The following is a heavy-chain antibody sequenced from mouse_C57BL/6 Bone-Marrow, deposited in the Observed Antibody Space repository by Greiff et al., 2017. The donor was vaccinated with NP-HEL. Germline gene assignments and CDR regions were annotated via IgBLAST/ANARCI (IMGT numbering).Heavy chain of an antibody. CDR2: IHPNSGST. CDR3: ARSGFTTALANPH. D-gene: IGHD1-2*01. V-gene: IGHV1-64*01. CDR1: GYTFTSYW. Sequence: VQLQQPGAELVKPGASVKLSCKASGYTFTSYWMHWVKQRPGQGLEWIGMIHPNSGSTNYNEKFKSKATLTVDKSSSTAYMQLSSLTSEDSAVYYCARSGFTTALANPHWGQGTLVTVSA. J-gene: IGHJ3*01.